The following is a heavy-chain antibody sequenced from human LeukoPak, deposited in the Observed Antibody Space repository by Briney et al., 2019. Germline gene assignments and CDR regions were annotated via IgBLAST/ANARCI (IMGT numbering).Heavy chain of an antibody. J-gene: IGHJ4*02. V-gene: IGHV3-23*01. D-gene: IGHD4-17*01. CDR3: AKVPYGDYPKMGYFDY. CDR2: ISGSGGSA. CDR1: GFTFSSYA. Sequence: GGSLRLSCAASGFTFSSYAMSWVRQAPGKGLEWVSAISGSGGSAYYADSVKGRFTISRDNSKNALYLQMNSLRAEDTAVYYCAKVPYGDYPKMGYFDYWGQGTLVTVSS.